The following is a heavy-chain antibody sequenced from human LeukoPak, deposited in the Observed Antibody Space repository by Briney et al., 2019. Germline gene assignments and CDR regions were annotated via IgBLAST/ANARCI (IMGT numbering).Heavy chain of an antibody. D-gene: IGHD1-1*01. J-gene: IGHJ4*02. CDR2: IYYSGSS. V-gene: IGHV4-59*01. CDR1: GGSISSYY. CDR3: AAAMRLELGY. Sequence: SETLSLTCTVSGGSISSYYWSWIRQPPGKGLEWIGYIYYSGSSTYNPSLKSRVTISVDTSKNQFSLKLSSVTAADTAVYYCAAAMRLELGYWGQGTLVTVSS.